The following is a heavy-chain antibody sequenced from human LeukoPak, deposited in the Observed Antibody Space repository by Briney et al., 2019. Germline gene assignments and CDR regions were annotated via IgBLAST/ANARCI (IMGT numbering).Heavy chain of an antibody. CDR3: ARNPRWYMDV. CDR2: IYYSGST. V-gene: IGHV4-39*01. CDR1: GGSISSSSYY. Sequence: PSETLSLTCTVSGGSISSSSYYWGWIRQPPGKGLEWIGSIYYSGSTYYNPSLKSRVTISVDTSKNQFSLKLSSVTAADTAVYYCARNPRWYMDVWGKGTTVTVSS. D-gene: IGHD4-23*01. J-gene: IGHJ6*03.